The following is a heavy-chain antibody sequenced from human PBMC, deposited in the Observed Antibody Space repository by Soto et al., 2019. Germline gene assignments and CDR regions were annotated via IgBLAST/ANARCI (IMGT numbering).Heavy chain of an antibody. D-gene: IGHD2-15*01. CDR3: ASGTVGYCSGGSCYAGNWLDP. J-gene: IGHJ5*02. V-gene: IGHV4-31*03. CDR2: IYYSGST. CDR1: GGSISSGGYY. Sequence: TSETLSLTCTVSGGSISSGGYYWSWIRQHPGKGLEWIGYIYYSGSTYYNPSLKSRVTISVDTSKNQFSLKLSSVTAADTAVYYCASGTVGYCSGGSCYAGNWLDPWGQGTLVTVSS.